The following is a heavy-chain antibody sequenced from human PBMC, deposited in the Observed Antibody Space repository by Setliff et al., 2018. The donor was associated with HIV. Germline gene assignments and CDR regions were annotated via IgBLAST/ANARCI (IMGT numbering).Heavy chain of an antibody. CDR1: GGSLSGYH. CDR2: INHSGST. V-gene: IGHV4-34*01. CDR3: AAPRGMSTILVY. Sequence: TSETLSLTCAVYGGSLSGYHWSWIRQSPGKGLEWIGEINHSGSTNYNPSLKSRVIISIDTSKKQFSLKLTSVTAADTATYYCAAPRGMSTILVYWDQGSLVTVSS. J-gene: IGHJ4*02. D-gene: IGHD3-9*01.